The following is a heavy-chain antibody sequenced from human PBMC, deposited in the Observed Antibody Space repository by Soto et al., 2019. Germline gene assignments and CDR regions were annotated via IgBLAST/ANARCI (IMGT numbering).Heavy chain of an antibody. J-gene: IGHJ3*02. D-gene: IGHD2-15*01. CDR3: AKSNGYCSESRWAFDI. V-gene: IGHV3-23*01. CDR1: GFTFSSDA. Sequence: GGSLRLSCAASGFTFSSDAMSWVRQAPGKGLEWVSAISGSGGSTYYADSVKGRFTISRDNSKNTLYLQMNSLRAEDTAVYYCAKSNGYCSESRWAFDIWGQGTMVTVSS. CDR2: ISGSGGST.